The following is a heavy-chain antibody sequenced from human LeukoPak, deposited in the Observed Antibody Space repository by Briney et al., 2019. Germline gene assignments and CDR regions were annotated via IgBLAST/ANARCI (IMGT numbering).Heavy chain of an antibody. V-gene: IGHV3-23*01. CDR3: AKVGVNGKYWYDF. Sequence: GGSLRLSCAASGFSFSNHAMSWVRQAPGKGLEWVSAISDSGRYTFYTDSVKGRFTVSRDNSKNTLYLQMNRLRVEDTAIYYCAKVGVNGKYWYDFWGQGTLVTVSS. CDR1: GFSFSNHA. J-gene: IGHJ4*02. D-gene: IGHD2/OR15-2a*01. CDR2: ISDSGRYT.